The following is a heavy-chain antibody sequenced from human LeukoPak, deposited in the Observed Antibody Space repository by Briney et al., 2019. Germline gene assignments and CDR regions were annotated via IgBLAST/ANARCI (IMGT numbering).Heavy chain of an antibody. Sequence: KPSETLSLTCTVSVGSISTYYWNWLRQPAGKGLEGIGRIYNSGSTNYNASLKSRVTLSLDTSKNQFSLKLTSVTAADTAVYYCARWITTQGTFDIWAQGTMVTVSS. V-gene: IGHV4-4*07. J-gene: IGHJ3*02. CDR2: IYNSGST. CDR1: VGSISTYY. D-gene: IGHD1-1*01. CDR3: ARWITTQGTFDI.